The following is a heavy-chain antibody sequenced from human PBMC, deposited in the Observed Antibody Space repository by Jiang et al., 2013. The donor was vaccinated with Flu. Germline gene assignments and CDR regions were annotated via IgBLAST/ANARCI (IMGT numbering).Heavy chain of an antibody. Sequence: DINWVRQATGQGLEWMGWMNPNSGNTGYAQKFQGRVTMTRNTSISTAYMELSSLRSEDTAVYYCASVPAYSSGGIDYWGQGTLVTVSS. CDR2: MNPNSGNT. D-gene: IGHD6-19*01. CDR3: ASVPAYSSGGIDY. V-gene: IGHV1-8*01. CDR1: D. J-gene: IGHJ4*02.